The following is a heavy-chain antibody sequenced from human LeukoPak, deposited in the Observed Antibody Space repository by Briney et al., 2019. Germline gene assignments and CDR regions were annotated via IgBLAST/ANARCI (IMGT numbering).Heavy chain of an antibody. CDR3: ASVDIVVVPAAPGGWYFDL. CDR2: IIPIFGTA. V-gene: IGHV1-69*05. Sequence: GASVKVSCKASGGTFSSYAISWVRQAPGQGLEWMGGIIPIFGTANYAQKFQGRVTITTDESTSTAYMELSSLRSEDTAVYYCASVDIVVVPAAPGGWYFDLWGRGTLVTVSS. D-gene: IGHD2-2*03. CDR1: GGTFSSYA. J-gene: IGHJ2*01.